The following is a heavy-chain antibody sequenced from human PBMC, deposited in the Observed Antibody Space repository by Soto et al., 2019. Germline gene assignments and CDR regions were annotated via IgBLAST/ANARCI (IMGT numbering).Heavy chain of an antibody. J-gene: IGHJ6*02. CDR1: GYTFTGYY. CDR3: ARDRHIRGSSGWYYYYYGMDV. V-gene: IGHV1-2*02. CDR2: INPNSGGT. Sequence: ASVKVSCKASGYTFTGYYMHWVRQAPGQGLEWMGWINPNSGGTNYAQKFQGRVTMTRDTSISTAYMGLSRLRSDDTAVYYCARDRHIRGSSGWYYYYYGMDVWGQGTTVTVSS. D-gene: IGHD6-19*01.